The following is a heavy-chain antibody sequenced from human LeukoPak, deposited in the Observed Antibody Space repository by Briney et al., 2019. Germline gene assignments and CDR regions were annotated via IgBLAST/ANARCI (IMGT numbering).Heavy chain of an antibody. CDR1: GGTFSSYA. CDR2: IIPILGIA. CDR3: ARDPDYGSGSNWFDP. J-gene: IGHJ5*02. V-gene: IGHV1-69*04. Sequence: EASVKVSCKASGGTFSSYAISWVRQAPGQGLEWMGRIIPILGIANYAQKFQGRVTITADKSTSTAYMELSSLRSEDTAVYYCARDPDYGSGSNWFDPWGQGTLVTVSS. D-gene: IGHD3-10*01.